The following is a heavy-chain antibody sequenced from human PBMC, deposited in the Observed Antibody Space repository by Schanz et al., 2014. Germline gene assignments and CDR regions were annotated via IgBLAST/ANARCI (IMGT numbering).Heavy chain of an antibody. D-gene: IGHD6-19*01. V-gene: IGHV3-23*01. CDR2: ITRQGTT. J-gene: IGHJ4*02. Sequence: EVQLLESGGGLVQPGGSLRLSCVASGFTFSSYAMSWVRQAPGRGLEWVSGITRQGTTYYADFVKGRFSISRDLSSNTLYLQMNSLRADDSAIYYCAKDHPSSGWPAFDVWGQGTQXTVSS. CDR3: AKDHPSSGWPAFDV. CDR1: GFTFSSYA.